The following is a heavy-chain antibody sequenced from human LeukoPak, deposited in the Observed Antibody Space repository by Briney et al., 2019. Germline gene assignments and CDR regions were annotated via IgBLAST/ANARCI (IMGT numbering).Heavy chain of an antibody. J-gene: IGHJ5*02. CDR3: ARVKIVTMVRGNWFDP. D-gene: IGHD3-10*01. CDR2: IYYSGST. CDR1: GGSISSGGYY. V-gene: IGHV4-31*03. Sequence: SETLSLTCTVSGGSISSGGYYWSWIRQHPGKGLELIGYIYYSGSTYYNPSLKSRVTISVDTSKNQFSLKLSSVTAADTAVYYCARVKIVTMVRGNWFDPWGQGTLVTVSS.